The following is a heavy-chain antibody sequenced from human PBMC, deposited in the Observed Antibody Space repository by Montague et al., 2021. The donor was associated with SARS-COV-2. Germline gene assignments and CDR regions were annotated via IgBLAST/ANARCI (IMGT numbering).Heavy chain of an antibody. CDR1: RDSISLHNDC. Sequence: SETLSLTCTVSRDSISLHNDCWAWIRQPPGKGLGWIGSVDYSGLTFYNPSLESRVTISVDTAKKQFSLKVNSVTAADTAVYYCAKDGEALAWGTFDIWGQGTMVTVSS. CDR2: VDYSGLT. CDR3: AKDGEALAWGTFDI. D-gene: IGHD3-10*01. J-gene: IGHJ3*02. V-gene: IGHV4-39*07.